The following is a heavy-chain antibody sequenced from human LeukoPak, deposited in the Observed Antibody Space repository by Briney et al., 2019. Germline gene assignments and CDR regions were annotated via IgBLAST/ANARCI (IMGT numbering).Heavy chain of an antibody. J-gene: IGHJ4*02. Sequence: GGSLRLSCAASGFTFSSNLMHWVRQAPGKGLVWVSRINEDGSTTNYADSVKGRSTIFRDNAKNTLYLQMNSLRAEDTAVYYCVRDLGGRSGHWGQGTLVTVSS. CDR1: GFTFSSNL. V-gene: IGHV3-74*01. CDR3: VRDLGGRSGH. CDR2: INEDGSTT. D-gene: IGHD1-26*01.